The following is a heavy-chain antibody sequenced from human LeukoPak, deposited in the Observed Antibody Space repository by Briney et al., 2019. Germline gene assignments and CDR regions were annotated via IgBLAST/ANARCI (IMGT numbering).Heavy chain of an antibody. CDR1: GFTFSSYW. CDR2: INSDGSST. D-gene: IGHD4-23*01. J-gene: IGHJ4*02. CDR3: ARHDYGGNSGDY. V-gene: IGHV3-74*01. Sequence: QPGGSLRLSCAASGFTFSSYWMHWVRQAPGKGLVWVSRINSDGSSTSYADSVKGRFTISRDNAKNSLYLQMNSLRDEDTAVYYCARHDYGGNSGDYWGQGTLFTVSS.